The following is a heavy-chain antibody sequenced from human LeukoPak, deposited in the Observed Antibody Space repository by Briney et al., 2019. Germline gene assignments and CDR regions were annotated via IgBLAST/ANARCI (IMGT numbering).Heavy chain of an antibody. D-gene: IGHD6-6*01. CDR1: GFTFSSYW. V-gene: IGHV3-74*01. CDR2: INSDGSST. J-gene: IGHJ4*02. Sequence: GGTLRLSCAASGFTFSSYWMHWVRQAPGKGLVWVSRINSDGSSTSYADSVKGRFTISRDNAKNTLYLQMNSLRAEDTAVYYCARGGVYSSSAPDYWGQGTLVTVSS. CDR3: ARGGVYSSSAPDY.